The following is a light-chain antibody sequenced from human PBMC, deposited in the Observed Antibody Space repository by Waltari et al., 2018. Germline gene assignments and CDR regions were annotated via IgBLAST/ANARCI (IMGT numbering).Light chain of an antibody. J-gene: IGLJ2*01. CDR3: SSYTSSSTLEV. CDR1: SSDVGGYNY. Sequence: QSALTQPASVSGSPGQSITIPCTGTSSDVGGYNYVSWYQQHPGKAPKLMIYDVSNRPSGFSNRFSGSKSGNTASLTISGLQAEDEADYYCSSYTSSSTLEVFGGGTKLTVL. CDR2: DVS. V-gene: IGLV2-14*01.